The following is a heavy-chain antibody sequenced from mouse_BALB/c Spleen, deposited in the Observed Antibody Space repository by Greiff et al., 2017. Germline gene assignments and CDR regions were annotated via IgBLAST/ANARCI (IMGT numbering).Heavy chain of an antibody. J-gene: IGHJ2*01. D-gene: IGHD1-1*01. V-gene: IGHV1-14*01. CDR3: ARGLNYYGSSY. CDR2: INPYNDGT. CDR1: GYTFTSYV. Sequence: VQLQQSGPDLVKPGASVKMSCKASGYTFTSYVMHWVKQKPGQGLEWIGYINPYNDGTKYNEKFKGKATLTSDKSSSTAYMELSSLTSEDSAVYYCARGLNYYGSSYWGQVTTLTVSS.